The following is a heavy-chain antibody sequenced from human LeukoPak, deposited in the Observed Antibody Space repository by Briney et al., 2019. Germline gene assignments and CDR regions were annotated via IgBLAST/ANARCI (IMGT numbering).Heavy chain of an antibody. CDR2: IYTSGSI. V-gene: IGHV4-61*02. CDR1: GGSISSGSYY. J-gene: IGHJ4*02. CDR3: AREPDSSGWGFDY. Sequence: SQTLSLTCTVSGGSISSGSYYWSWIRQPAGKGLEWIGRIYTSGSINYNPSLKSRVTISVDTSKNQFSLKLSSVTAADTAVYYCAREPDSSGWGFDYWGQGTLVTVSS. D-gene: IGHD6-19*01.